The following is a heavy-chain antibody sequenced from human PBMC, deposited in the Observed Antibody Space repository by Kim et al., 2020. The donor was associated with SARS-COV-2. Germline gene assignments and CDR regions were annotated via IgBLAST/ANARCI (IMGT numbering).Heavy chain of an antibody. CDR3: ARARIAVAGHYFDY. D-gene: IGHD6-19*01. CDR2: IYDSGNT. V-gene: IGHV4-59*01. CDR1: GGAISTFY. J-gene: IGHJ4*02. Sequence: SETLSLTCTVSGGAISTFYWSWIRQPPGKALEWIGFIYDSGNTKYNPSLNSRVTISGDTSKTRFSLKLTSVTAADTAVYHCARARIAVAGHYFDYWGQGT.